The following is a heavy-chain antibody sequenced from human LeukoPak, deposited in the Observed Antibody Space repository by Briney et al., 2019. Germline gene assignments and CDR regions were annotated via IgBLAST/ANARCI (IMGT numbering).Heavy chain of an antibody. CDR1: GFTFSSYE. J-gene: IGHJ4*02. CDR2: ISTSGSPI. D-gene: IGHD3-10*01. V-gene: IGHV3-48*03. Sequence: GGSLRLSCSASGFTFSSYEMNWVRQAPGKGLEWLSYISTSGSPIYYADSVKGRFTISRDNAKNSLYLQMNSLRAEDTAVYYCVKGASGSYLNYFDYWGQGTLLTVSS. CDR3: VKGASGSYLNYFDY.